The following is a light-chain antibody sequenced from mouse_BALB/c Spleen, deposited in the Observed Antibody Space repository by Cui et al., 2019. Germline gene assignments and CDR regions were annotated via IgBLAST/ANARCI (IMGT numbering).Light chain of an antibody. CDR2: NAK. CDR3: QQFWSTPYT. Sequence: DIQMTQSPASLSASLGETVTITCRASGNSHNYLAWYQQKQGKSPQLLVYNAKTLADGVASRFSGSGSGTQYSLKINSLQPEDFGSYYCQQFWSTPYTFGGGTKLEIK. J-gene: IGKJ2*01. V-gene: IGKV12-41*01. CDR1: GNSHNY.